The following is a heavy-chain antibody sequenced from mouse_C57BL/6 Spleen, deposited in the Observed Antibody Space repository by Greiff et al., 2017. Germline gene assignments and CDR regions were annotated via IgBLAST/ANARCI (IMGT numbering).Heavy chain of an antibody. Sequence: VKVVESGAELVRPGTSVKMSCKASGYTFTNYWIGWAKQRPGHGLEWIGDIYPGGGYTNYNEKFKGKATLTADKSSSTAYMQFSSLTSEDSAIYYCARYDYDGEYYFDYWGQGTTLTVSS. J-gene: IGHJ2*01. CDR3: ARYDYDGEYYFDY. CDR2: IYPGGGYT. CDR1: GYTFTNYW. V-gene: IGHV1-63*01. D-gene: IGHD2-4*01.